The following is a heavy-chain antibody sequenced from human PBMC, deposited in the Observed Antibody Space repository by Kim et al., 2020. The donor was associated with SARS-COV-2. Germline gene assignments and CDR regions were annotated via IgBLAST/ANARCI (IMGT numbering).Heavy chain of an antibody. V-gene: IGHV1-18*01. CDR1: GYTFFSHG. D-gene: IGHD6-25*01. CDR2: TSGSNTNT. Sequence: ASVKVSCKASGYTFFSHGISWVRQAPGQGLEWLGWTSGSNTNTQYGRKVRGRVSLTMDTSTSTAYMEMTSLTSDDTAVYYCTRVTDGSGRGGDFWGQGTLVTVSS. J-gene: IGHJ4*02. CDR3: TRVTDGSGRGGDF.